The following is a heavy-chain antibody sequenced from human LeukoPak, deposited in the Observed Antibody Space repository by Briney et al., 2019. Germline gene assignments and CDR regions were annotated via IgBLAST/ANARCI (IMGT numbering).Heavy chain of an antibody. CDR2: IYSSGST. CDR1: GGSISSYY. J-gene: IGHJ4*02. CDR3: ARQTGSGLFILP. Sequence: SETLSLTCTVSGGSISSYYWNWIRQPAGEGPEWIGRIYSSGSTNYNPSLMSRVIMSFDTSKNQFSLWLSSVTAADTAVYYCARQTGSGLFILPGGQGTLVTVSS. V-gene: IGHV4-4*07. D-gene: IGHD3/OR15-3a*01.